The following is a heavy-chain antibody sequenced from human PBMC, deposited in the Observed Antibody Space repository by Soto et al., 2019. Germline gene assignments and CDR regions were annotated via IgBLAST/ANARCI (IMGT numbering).Heavy chain of an antibody. J-gene: IGHJ4*02. Sequence: EVQLVESGGGLVKPGGSLRLSCAASGFTFSSYSMNWVRQAPGKGLEWVSSISSSSSYIYYADSVKGRFTISRDNAKNSLYLQMNSRRAEDTAVYYCAKREYSGQNDYWGQGALVTVSS. V-gene: IGHV3-21*01. D-gene: IGHD5-12*01. CDR3: AKREYSGQNDY. CDR2: ISSSSSYI. CDR1: GFTFSSYS.